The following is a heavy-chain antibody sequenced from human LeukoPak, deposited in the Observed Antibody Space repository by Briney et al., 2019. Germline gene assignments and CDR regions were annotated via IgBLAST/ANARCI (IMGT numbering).Heavy chain of an antibody. V-gene: IGHV3-9*01. J-gene: IGHJ3*02. CDR2: ISWNSGSI. CDR3: AKATTGDYSSRDAFDI. CDR1: GFTFDDYA. D-gene: IGHD7-27*01. Sequence: GRSLRLSCAASGFTFDDYAMHWVRQAPGKGLEWVSGISWNSGSIGYADSVKGRFTISRDNAKNSLYLQMNSLRAEDTALYYCAKATTGDYSSRDAFDIWGQGTMVTVSS.